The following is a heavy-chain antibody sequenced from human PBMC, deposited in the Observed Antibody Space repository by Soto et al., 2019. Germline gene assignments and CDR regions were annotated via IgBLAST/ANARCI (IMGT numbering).Heavy chain of an antibody. CDR2: IYYSGST. CDR3: AREVGGGEYYYYGMDV. CDR1: GGSISSYY. Sequence: ETLSLTCTVSGGSISSYYWSWIRQPPGKGLEWIGYIYYSGSTNYNPSLKSRVTISVDTSKNQFSLKLSSVTAADTAVYYCAREVGGGEYYYYGMDVWGQGTTVTVSS. J-gene: IGHJ6*01. D-gene: IGHD3-16*01. V-gene: IGHV4-59*01.